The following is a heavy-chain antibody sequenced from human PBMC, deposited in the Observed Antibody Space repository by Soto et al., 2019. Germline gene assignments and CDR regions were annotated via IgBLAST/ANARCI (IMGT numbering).Heavy chain of an antibody. D-gene: IGHD3-9*01. CDR1: GYTFTSYY. CDR3: AREDDDILTGYYTTPHYYGMDV. V-gene: IGHV1-46*01. J-gene: IGHJ6*02. Sequence: ASVKVSCKASGYTFTSYYMHWVRQAPGQGLEWMGIINPSGGSTSYAQKFQGRVTMTRDTSTSTFYMELSSLRSEDTAVYYCAREDDDILTGYYTTPHYYGMDVWGQGTTVTVSS. CDR2: INPSGGST.